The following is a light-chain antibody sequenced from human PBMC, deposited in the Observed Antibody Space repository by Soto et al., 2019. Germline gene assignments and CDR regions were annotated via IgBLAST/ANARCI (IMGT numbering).Light chain of an antibody. Sequence: EIVLTQSPGTLSLSPGERATLSCRASQSVTINYLAWYQQRPGQAPRLLIYGASSRATGIPDRFSGSGSGTDFTLTISRLEPADFAVYYCQQYGSSPPCTFGQGTKVEIK. V-gene: IGKV3-20*01. CDR2: GAS. CDR1: QSVTINY. J-gene: IGKJ2*02. CDR3: QQYGSSPPCT.